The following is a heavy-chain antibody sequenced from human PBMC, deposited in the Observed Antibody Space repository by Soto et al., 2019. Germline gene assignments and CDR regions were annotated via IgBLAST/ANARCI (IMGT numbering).Heavy chain of an antibody. J-gene: IGHJ4*02. Sequence: EVRLVQSGGGLVQPGGSLRLSCAASLFIVSDNYMSWVRQAPGKGLEWVSLIYSGGGTDYAESVKGRFTISRDNSKNTLYLQMNSLKGEDTGIYYWANRMATAPYWGQGTVVTVSS. D-gene: IGHD5-12*01. CDR3: ANRMATAPY. V-gene: IGHV3-66*01. CDR1: LFIVSDNY. CDR2: IYSGGGT.